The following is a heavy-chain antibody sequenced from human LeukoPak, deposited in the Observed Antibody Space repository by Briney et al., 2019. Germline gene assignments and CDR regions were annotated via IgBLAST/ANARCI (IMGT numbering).Heavy chain of an antibody. CDR3: AGIAAAGTDAFDI. CDR1: GDSISSGSYY. CDR2: IYYSGST. Sequence: SETLSLTCTVSGDSISSGSYYWGWIRQPPGKGLQWIGSIYYSGSTYYNPSLKSRVTISVDTSKNQFSLKLSSVTAADTAVYYCAGIAAAGTDAFDIWGQGTMVTVSS. D-gene: IGHD6-13*01. V-gene: IGHV4-39*07. J-gene: IGHJ3*02.